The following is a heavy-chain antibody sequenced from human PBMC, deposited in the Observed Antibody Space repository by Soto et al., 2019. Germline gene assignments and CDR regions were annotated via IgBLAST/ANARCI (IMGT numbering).Heavy chain of an antibody. CDR3: ARDYGDGYNYDY. CDR2: INAGNGNT. V-gene: IGHV1-3*01. J-gene: IGHJ4*02. Sequence: VSCKASGYTFTSYAMHWVRQAPGQRLEWMGWINAGNGNTKYSQKFQGRVTITRDTSASTAYMELSSLRSEGTAIYYCARDYGDGYNYDYWGQGTLVTVSS. D-gene: IGHD5-12*01. CDR1: GYTFTSYA.